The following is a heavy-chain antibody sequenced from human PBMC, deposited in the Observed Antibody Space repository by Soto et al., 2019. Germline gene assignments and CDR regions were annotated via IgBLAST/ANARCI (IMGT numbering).Heavy chain of an antibody. CDR1: GGSISSYY. CDR3: ARSDGRY. Sequence: YTVFGGSISSYYWSWIRQPPGKGLEWIGYIYYSGSTNYNPSLKSRVTISVDTSKNQFSLKLSSVTAADTAVYYCARSDGRYWGQGTLVTVSS. CDR2: IYYSGST. J-gene: IGHJ4*02. V-gene: IGHV4-59*01.